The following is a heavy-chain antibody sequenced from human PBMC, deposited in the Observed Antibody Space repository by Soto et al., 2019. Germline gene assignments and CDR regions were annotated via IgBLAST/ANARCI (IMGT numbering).Heavy chain of an antibody. CDR3: ARDRTVAGTVGRDV. V-gene: IGHV1-2*02. Sequence: ASVQVSCKASGYTFTGYYMHWVRQAPGQGLEWMGWINPNSGGTNYAQKFQGRVTMTRDTSISTAYMELSRLRSDDTAVYYWARDRTVAGTVGRDVWGQGTTGTV. CDR1: GYTFTGYY. CDR2: INPNSGGT. J-gene: IGHJ6*02. D-gene: IGHD6-19*01.